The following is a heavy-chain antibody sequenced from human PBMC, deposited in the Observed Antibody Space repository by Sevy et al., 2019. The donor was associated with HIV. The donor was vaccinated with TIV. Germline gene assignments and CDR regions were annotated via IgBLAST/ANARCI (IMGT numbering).Heavy chain of an antibody. Sequence: GGSLRLSCAASGFTFSNAWMSWVRQAPGKGLEWVGRIKSKTDGGTTDYAAPVKGRFTISRDDSKNTLYLQMNSLKTEDTAVYYCTTESGYSSGGYLNYFDYWGQGTLVTVSS. CDR1: GFTFSNAW. V-gene: IGHV3-15*01. CDR2: IKSKTDGGTT. D-gene: IGHD6-19*01. CDR3: TTESGYSSGGYLNYFDY. J-gene: IGHJ4*02.